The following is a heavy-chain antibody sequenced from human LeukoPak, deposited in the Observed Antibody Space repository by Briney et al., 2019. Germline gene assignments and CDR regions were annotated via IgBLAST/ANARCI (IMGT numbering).Heavy chain of an antibody. Sequence: GRSPRLSCAASGFTFDDYAMHWVRQAPGKGLEWVSGISWNSGSIGYADSVKGRFTISRDNAKNSLYLQMNSLRAEDTALYYCAKGYCSSTSCHVDYWGQGTLVTVSS. J-gene: IGHJ4*02. CDR2: ISWNSGSI. D-gene: IGHD2-2*01. CDR3: AKGYCSSTSCHVDY. V-gene: IGHV3-9*01. CDR1: GFTFDDYA.